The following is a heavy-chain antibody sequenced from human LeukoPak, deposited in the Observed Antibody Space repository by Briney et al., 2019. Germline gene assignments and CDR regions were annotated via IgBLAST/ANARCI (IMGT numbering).Heavy chain of an antibody. V-gene: IGHV3-21*01. CDR3: ARDLSTCGGDCYSRNFQH. D-gene: IGHD2-21*02. J-gene: IGHJ1*01. CDR2: ISSSSSYI. CDR1: GFTFSSYA. Sequence: PGGSPRLSCAASGFTFSSYAMSWVRQAPGKGLEWVSSISSSSSYIYYADSVKGRFTISRDNAKNSLYLQMNSLRAEDTAVYYCARDLSTCGGDCYSRNFQHWGQGTLVTVSS.